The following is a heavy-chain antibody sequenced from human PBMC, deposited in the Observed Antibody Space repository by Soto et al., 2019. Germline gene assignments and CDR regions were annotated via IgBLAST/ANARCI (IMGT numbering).Heavy chain of an antibody. CDR3: ARDKGYGFGWSSSSGMDV. Sequence: QVQLVQSGAEVMTPGASVKVSCKASGYTFSNFGLSWVRQAPGQGLEWMGWISGYNGNTNSTEKFQGRVTMPTDTSRSTAYMEVRSLTSDDPAVYYCARDKGYGFGWSSSSGMDVWGQGTTVTVSS. CDR1: GYTFSNFG. J-gene: IGHJ6*02. V-gene: IGHV1-18*01. D-gene: IGHD5-18*01. CDR2: ISGYNGNT.